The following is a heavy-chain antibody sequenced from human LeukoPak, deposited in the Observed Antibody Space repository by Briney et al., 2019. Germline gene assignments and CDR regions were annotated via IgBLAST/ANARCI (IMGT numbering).Heavy chain of an antibody. J-gene: IGHJ3*02. CDR3: ARGTENSTYGWGAFDI. CDR1: GFTVSRNN. D-gene: IGHD2/OR15-2a*01. Sequence: GGSLRLSCAASGFTVSRNNMNWVRQAPGKGREWVSVIYSGGNTYYADSVKDRFTISRDKSKNTLYLQMSGLRTDDTAVYYCARGTENSTYGWGAFDIWAQWTMVTVSS. CDR2: IYSGGNT. V-gene: IGHV3-66*01.